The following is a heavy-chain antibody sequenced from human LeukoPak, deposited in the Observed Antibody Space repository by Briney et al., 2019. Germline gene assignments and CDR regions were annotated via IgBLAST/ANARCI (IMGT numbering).Heavy chain of an antibody. J-gene: IGHJ1*01. CDR1: GFTFSSYA. V-gene: IGHV3-23*01. D-gene: IGHD2-2*01. CDR3: AINCSPTGCRKYFQH. CDR2: ISGSGGST. Sequence: GSLRLSCAASGFTFSSYAMSWVRQAPGKGPEWISAISGSGGSTYYADSVKGRFTISRDNSKNTLYLQMNSLRAEDTAIYYCAINCSPTGCRKYFQHWGKGTLVTVSS.